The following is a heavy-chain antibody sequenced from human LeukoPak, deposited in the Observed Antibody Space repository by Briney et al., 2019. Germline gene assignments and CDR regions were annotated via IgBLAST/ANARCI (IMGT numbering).Heavy chain of an antibody. CDR2: IIPILGTA. V-gene: IGHV1-69*06. D-gene: IGHD7-27*01. Sequence: ASVKVSCKASGGTFSSYAISWVRQAPGQGLEWMGGIIPILGTANYAQKFQGRVTITADKSTSTAYMELSSLRSEDTAVYYCARSWGSHYYGMDVWGKGTTVTVSS. CDR1: GGTFSSYA. J-gene: IGHJ6*04. CDR3: ARSWGSHYYGMDV.